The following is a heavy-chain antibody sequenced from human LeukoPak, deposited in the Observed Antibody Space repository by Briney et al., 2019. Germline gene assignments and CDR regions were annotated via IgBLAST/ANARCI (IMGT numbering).Heavy chain of an antibody. Sequence: SVKVSCKASGGTFSSYAISWVRQAPGQGLEWMGGIIPIFGTANYAQKFQGRVTITTDESTSTAYMELSSLRSEDTAVYYCARDHAVAGTSWFDPWGRGTLVTVSS. CDR2: IIPIFGTA. CDR3: ARDHAVAGTSWFDP. V-gene: IGHV1-69*05. J-gene: IGHJ5*02. D-gene: IGHD6-19*01. CDR1: GGTFSSYA.